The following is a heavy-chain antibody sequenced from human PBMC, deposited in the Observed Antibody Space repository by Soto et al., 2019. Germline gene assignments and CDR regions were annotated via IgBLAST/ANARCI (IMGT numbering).Heavy chain of an antibody. J-gene: IGHJ3*02. CDR3: ARGLRQVLRTYDILTGVCYTAFDI. CDR2: INHSGST. V-gene: IGHV4-34*01. D-gene: IGHD3-9*01. Sequence: SETLSLTCAVYGGSFSGYYWSWIRQPPGKGLEWIGEINHSGSTNYNPSLKSRVTISVDTSKNQFSLKLSSVTAADTAVYYCARGLRQVLRTYDILTGVCYTAFDIWGQGTMVTVSS. CDR1: GGSFSGYY.